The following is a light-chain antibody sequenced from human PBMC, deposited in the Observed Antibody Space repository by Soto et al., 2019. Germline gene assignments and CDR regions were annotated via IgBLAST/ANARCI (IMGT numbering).Light chain of an antibody. CDR1: QSVASNY. V-gene: IGKV3-20*01. CDR3: QQYGSAPWT. J-gene: IGKJ1*01. Sequence: EIVLTQSPGTLPLSPGERATLSCRASQSVASNYLAWYQQKPGQAPRLLIYSASGRATGIPDRFSGIGSGTDFALTISRLEPEDFAVYYCQQYGSAPWTFGQGTKVEIK. CDR2: SAS.